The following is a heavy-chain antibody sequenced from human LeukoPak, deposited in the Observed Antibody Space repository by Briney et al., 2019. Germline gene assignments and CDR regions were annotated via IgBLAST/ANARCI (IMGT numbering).Heavy chain of an antibody. CDR1: GFTFSDYY. CDR2: ISSSGGSI. Sequence: GGSLRLSCAASGFTFSDYYMSWIRQAPGKGLEWVSYISSSGGSIYYADSVKGQFTISRDNAKNSLYLQMNSLRAEDTAVYYCTRRNRNYYYMDVWGKGTTVTVSS. J-gene: IGHJ6*03. D-gene: IGHD1-14*01. CDR3: TRRNRNYYYMDV. V-gene: IGHV3-11*04.